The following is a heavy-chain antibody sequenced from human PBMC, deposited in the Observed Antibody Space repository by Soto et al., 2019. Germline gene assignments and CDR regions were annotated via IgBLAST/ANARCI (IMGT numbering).Heavy chain of an antibody. J-gene: IGHJ6*02. V-gene: IGHV4-4*07. CDR2: IYTSGST. CDR3: ARGRFSGLYYYYYGMDS. D-gene: IGHD3-10*01. Sequence: ETRSLTCTISGASISSYYWSWIRQPAGKGLEWIGHIYTSGSTNYNPSLKSRVTMSVDTSKNQFSLKLSSVKAADTTVYYCARGRFSGLYYYYYGMDSWGQGTTVTVSS. CDR1: GASISSYY.